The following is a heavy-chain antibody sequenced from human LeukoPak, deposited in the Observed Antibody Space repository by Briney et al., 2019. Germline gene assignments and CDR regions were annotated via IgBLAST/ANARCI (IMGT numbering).Heavy chain of an antibody. CDR1: GGSISSYY. V-gene: IGHV4-59*08. Sequence: PSETLSLTCTVSGGSISSYYWSWIRQPPGKGLEWIGYIYYSGSTNYNPSLKSRVTISVDTSKNQFSLKLSSVTAADTAVYYCARLPPLAHYYDSSGPRYYFDYWGQGTLVTVSS. D-gene: IGHD3-22*01. CDR2: IYYSGST. J-gene: IGHJ4*02. CDR3: ARLPPLAHYYDSSGPRYYFDY.